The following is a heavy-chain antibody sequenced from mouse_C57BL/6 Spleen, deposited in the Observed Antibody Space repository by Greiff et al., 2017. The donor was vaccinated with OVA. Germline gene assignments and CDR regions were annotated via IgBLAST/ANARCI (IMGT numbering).Heavy chain of an antibody. CDR3: ASYKGSTIDY. D-gene: IGHD2-1*01. CDR2: IRNKANGYTT. V-gene: IGHV7-3*01. CDR1: GFTFTDYY. J-gene: IGHJ2*01. Sequence: EVQLVESGGGLVQPGGSLSLSCAASGFTFTDYYMSWVRQPPGKALEWLGFIRNKANGYTTEYSASVKGLFTIYRDNSQSILYLQMNALRAEDSATYYCASYKGSTIDYWGQGTTLTVSS.